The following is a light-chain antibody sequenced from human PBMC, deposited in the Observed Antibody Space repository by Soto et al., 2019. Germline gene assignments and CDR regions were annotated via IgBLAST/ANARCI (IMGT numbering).Light chain of an antibody. J-gene: IGLJ1*01. CDR3: SPYTRGPLYV. V-gene: IGLV2-14*02. CDR1: SSDVGSYNL. Sequence: QSVLTQPASVSGSPGQSITISCTGTSSDVGSYNLVSWYQQHPGKAPKLMIYEGSKRPSGVSNRFSGSKSGNTASLTISGLQAEDEADYYCSPYTRGPLYVFGTGTKVTVL. CDR2: EGS.